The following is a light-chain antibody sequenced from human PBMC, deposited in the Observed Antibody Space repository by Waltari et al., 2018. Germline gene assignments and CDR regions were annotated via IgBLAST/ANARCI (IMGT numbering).Light chain of an antibody. J-gene: IGLJ2*01. CDR3: SSYAGSNNLV. Sequence: QSALTQPPSASGSPGQSVTISCTGTSSDVGAYDYVSWYQHHPGKAPKLLISEVSKRPSGVPDRFSGSRSGNTASLTVSGLQAEVEADYYCSSYAGSNNLVFGGGTKLTVL. CDR2: EVS. V-gene: IGLV2-8*01. CDR1: SSDVGAYDY.